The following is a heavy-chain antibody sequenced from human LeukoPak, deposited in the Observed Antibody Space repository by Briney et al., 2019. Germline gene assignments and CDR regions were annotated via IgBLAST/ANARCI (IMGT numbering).Heavy chain of an antibody. Sequence: SETLSLTCTVSGYSISSGYYWGWIRQPPGKGLEWIGSIYHSGSTYYNPSLKSRVTTSVDTSKNQFSLKLSSVTAADTAVYYCASIWREYYDSSGYGDWGQGTLVTVSS. J-gene: IGHJ4*02. D-gene: IGHD3-22*01. CDR1: GYSISSGYY. CDR2: IYHSGST. V-gene: IGHV4-38-2*02. CDR3: ASIWREYYDSSGYGD.